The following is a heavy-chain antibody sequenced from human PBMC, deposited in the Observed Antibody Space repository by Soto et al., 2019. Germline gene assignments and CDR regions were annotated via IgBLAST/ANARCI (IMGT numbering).Heavy chain of an antibody. J-gene: IGHJ4*02. CDR3: ARDWRPLVGATYFDY. D-gene: IGHD1-26*01. CDR1: GGSISSYY. V-gene: IGHV4-59*01. Sequence: SETLSLTCTVSGGSISSYYWSWIRQPPGKGLEWIGYIYYSGSTSYNPSLKSRVTISVDTSKNQFSLKLSSVTAADTAVYYCARDWRPLVGATYFDYWGQGTLVTVSS. CDR2: IYYSGST.